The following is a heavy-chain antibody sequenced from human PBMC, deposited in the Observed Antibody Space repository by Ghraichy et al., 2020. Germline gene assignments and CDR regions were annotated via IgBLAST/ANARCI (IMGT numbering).Heavy chain of an antibody. CDR1: EFTFSSYG. D-gene: IGHD6-13*01. V-gene: IGHV3-30*02. CDR3: AKDRSLSDSSSWYPGFYFDY. J-gene: IGHJ4*02. Sequence: GGSLRLSCAATEFTFSSYGMHRLRQAPGKGQEWVAFIRYDGSNKYYADSVKGRFTISRDNSKNTLYLQMNSLRAEDTAVYYCAKDRSLSDSSSWYPGFYFDYWGQGTLFTVSS. CDR2: IRYDGSNK.